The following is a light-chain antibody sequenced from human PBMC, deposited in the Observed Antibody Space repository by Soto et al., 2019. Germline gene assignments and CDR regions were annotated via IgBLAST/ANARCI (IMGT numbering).Light chain of an antibody. CDR3: QQYGSSPLYT. J-gene: IGKJ2*01. CDR1: QSVSSSY. CDR2: GAS. V-gene: IGKV3-20*01. Sequence: EIVLTQSPGTLSLSPGERATLSCRASQSVSSSYLAWYQQKPGQAPRLLIYGASSRATGIPDRFSGSGSGTDFTRTISRLEPEDFAVSYCQQYGSSPLYTFGQGTKLEIK.